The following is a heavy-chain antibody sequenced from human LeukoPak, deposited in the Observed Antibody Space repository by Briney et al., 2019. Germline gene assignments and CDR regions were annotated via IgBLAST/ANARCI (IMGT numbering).Heavy chain of an antibody. CDR2: FDPEDGET. D-gene: IGHD3-10*01. V-gene: IGHV1-24*01. CDR1: GYTLTELS. CDR3: ATGLWFGELSPFDY. Sequence: GASVKVSCKVSGYTLTELSMHWVRQAPGKGLEWMGGFDPEDGETIYAQKFQGRVTMTEDTSTDTAYMELSSLRSEDTAVYYCATGLWFGELSPFDYWGQGTLVTVSS. J-gene: IGHJ4*02.